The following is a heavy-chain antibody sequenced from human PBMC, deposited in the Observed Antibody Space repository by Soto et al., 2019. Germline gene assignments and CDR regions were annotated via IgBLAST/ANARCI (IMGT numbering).Heavy chain of an antibody. D-gene: IGHD4-17*01. Sequence: GGSLRLSCAASGFTFSSYAMHWVRQAPGKGLEWVAVISYDGSNKYYADSVKGRFTISRDNSKNTLYLQMNSLRAEDTAVYYCAREDYGGNSDAFDIRGQGTMVTVSS. CDR3: AREDYGGNSDAFDI. CDR1: GFTFSSYA. CDR2: ISYDGSNK. V-gene: IGHV3-30-3*01. J-gene: IGHJ3*02.